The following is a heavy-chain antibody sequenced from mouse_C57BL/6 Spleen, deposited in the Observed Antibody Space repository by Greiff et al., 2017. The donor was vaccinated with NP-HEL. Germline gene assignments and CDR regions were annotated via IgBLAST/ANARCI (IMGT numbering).Heavy chain of an antibody. V-gene: IGHV14-4*01. D-gene: IGHD2-3*01. Sequence: EVQLQQSGAELVRPGASVKLSCTASGFNIKDDYMHWVKQRPEQGLEWIGWIDPENGDTEYASKFQGKATITADKSSNTAYLQLSSLTSEDTAVYYCTTNGYSPGFAYWGQGTLVTVSA. CDR3: TTNGYSPGFAY. CDR2: IDPENGDT. CDR1: GFNIKDDY. J-gene: IGHJ3*01.